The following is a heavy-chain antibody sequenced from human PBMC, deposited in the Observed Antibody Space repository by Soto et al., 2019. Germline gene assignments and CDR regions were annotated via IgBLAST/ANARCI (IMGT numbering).Heavy chain of an antibody. J-gene: IGHJ3*02. D-gene: IGHD1-26*01. CDR1: GFTFSNAW. CDR3: TTDPLVGAYLSDAVAI. V-gene: IGHV3-15*01. CDR2: IKSKTDGGTT. Sequence: GGSLRLSCAASGFTFSNAWMSWVRQAPGKGLEWVGSIKSKTDGGTTDYAAPVKGRFTISRDDSKNTLYLQMNSLKTEDTAVYYCTTDPLVGAYLSDAVAIWAQGTRVTFS.